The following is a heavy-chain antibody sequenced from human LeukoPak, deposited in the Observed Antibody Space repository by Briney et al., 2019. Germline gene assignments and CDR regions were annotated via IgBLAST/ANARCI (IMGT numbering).Heavy chain of an antibody. D-gene: IGHD3-22*01. Sequence: HPGRSLRLSCAASGFTFSSYAMHWVRQAPGKGLEWVAVISYDGSNKYYADSVKGRFTISRDNSKNTLYLQMNSLRAEDTAVYYCARGAYYYEDWGQGTLVTVSS. J-gene: IGHJ4*02. CDR3: ARGAYYYED. CDR2: ISYDGSNK. CDR1: GFTFSSYA. V-gene: IGHV3-30-3*01.